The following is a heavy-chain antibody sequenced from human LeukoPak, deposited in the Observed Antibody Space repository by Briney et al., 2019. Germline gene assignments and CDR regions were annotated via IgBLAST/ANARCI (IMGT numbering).Heavy chain of an antibody. Sequence: GGSLRLSCAASGFTFSSYGMHWVRQAPGKGLEWVAVISYDGSNKYYADSVKGRFTISRDNSKNTLYLQMNSLRAEDTAVYYCAKDGLDSNYYDSSGYYPQFGYWGQGTLVTVSS. V-gene: IGHV3-30*18. D-gene: IGHD3-22*01. J-gene: IGHJ4*02. CDR1: GFTFSSYG. CDR2: ISYDGSNK. CDR3: AKDGLDSNYYDSSGYYPQFGY.